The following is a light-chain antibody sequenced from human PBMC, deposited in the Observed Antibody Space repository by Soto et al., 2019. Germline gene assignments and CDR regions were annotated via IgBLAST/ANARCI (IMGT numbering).Light chain of an antibody. CDR3: QQYYSSPYS. J-gene: IGKJ2*01. Sequence: DIVMTQSPDSLAVSLGERATINCKSSQSVLYSSNNKNYLGWYQQKPGQTPKLLIYWASTRDSGVPDRFSGSGCGSDFTLTISSLQAEDVAVYYCQQYYSSPYSFGQGTRLEIK. CDR1: QSVLYSSNNKNY. V-gene: IGKV4-1*01. CDR2: WAS.